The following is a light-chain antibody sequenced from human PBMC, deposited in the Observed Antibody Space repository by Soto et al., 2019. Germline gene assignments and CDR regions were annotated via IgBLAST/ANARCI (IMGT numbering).Light chain of an antibody. J-gene: IGKJ1*01. CDR2: GAS. V-gene: IGKV3-20*01. CDR1: QSVSSNF. CDR3: QQYGSSPRT. Sequence: EIVLTQSPGTLSLSPGERATLPCRASQSVSSNFLAWYQQKPGQAPRLLINGASSRATGIPDRFSGSGSGTDFTLTISRLEPEDFAVYYCQQYGSSPRTFGQGTKVEIK.